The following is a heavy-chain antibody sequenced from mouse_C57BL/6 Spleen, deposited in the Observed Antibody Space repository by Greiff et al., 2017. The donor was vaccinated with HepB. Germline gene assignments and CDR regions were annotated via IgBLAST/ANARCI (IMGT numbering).Heavy chain of an antibody. CDR1: GYTFTSYW. Sequence: QVQLKQPGAELVRPGSSVKLSCKASGYTFTSYWMHWVKQRPIQGLEWIGNIDPSDSETHYNQKFKDKATLTVDKSSSTAYMQLSSLTSEDSAVYYCARRTVVAKDYAMDYWGQGTSVTVSS. CDR2: IDPSDSET. CDR3: ARRTVVAKDYAMDY. D-gene: IGHD1-1*01. V-gene: IGHV1-52*01. J-gene: IGHJ4*01.